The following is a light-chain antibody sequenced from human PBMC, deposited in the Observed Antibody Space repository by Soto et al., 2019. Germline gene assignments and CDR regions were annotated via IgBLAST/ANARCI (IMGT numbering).Light chain of an antibody. CDR3: QKFNSAPHT. Sequence: DIQMTQSPSSLSASVGDRVTITCRASQGISNYLAWYQQKPGKVPKLLIYAASTLQSGVPYRFSGSGSGTDFTLTISSLLPEDVATYYCQKFNSAPHTFGQGTKLEIK. CDR1: QGISNY. J-gene: IGKJ2*01. V-gene: IGKV1-27*01. CDR2: AAS.